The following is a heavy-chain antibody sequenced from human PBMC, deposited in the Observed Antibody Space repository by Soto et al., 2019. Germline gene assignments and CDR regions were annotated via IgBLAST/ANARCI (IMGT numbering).Heavy chain of an antibody. Sequence: SETLSLTCTVSGGSIRSGGYYWSWVRQNPRRGLEWIGNIYYSGNTYYNPSLKSRLTISVDTSKNQFSLNLSSVTAADTAVYYCARDRLMATAGTARHYFGLDVWGQGTTVTVSS. CDR3: ARDRLMATAGTARHYFGLDV. V-gene: IGHV4-31*03. CDR2: IYYSGNT. J-gene: IGHJ6*02. CDR1: GGSIRSGGYY. D-gene: IGHD5-18*01.